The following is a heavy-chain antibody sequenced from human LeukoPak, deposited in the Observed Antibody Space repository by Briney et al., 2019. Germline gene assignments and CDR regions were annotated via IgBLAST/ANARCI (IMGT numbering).Heavy chain of an antibody. CDR1: GDSVSSNSGA. J-gene: IGHJ4*02. CDR3: ARGKATTLEVDY. D-gene: IGHD5-24*01. CDR2: TYYRSKWYN. V-gene: IGHV6-1*01. Sequence: SQTLSLTCAIFGDSVSSNSGAWNWIRQSPSRGLEWLGRTYYRSKWYNDYAVSVKSRITINPDTSKNQFSLQLNSVTPEDTAVYYCARGKATTLEVDYWGQGTLVTVSS.